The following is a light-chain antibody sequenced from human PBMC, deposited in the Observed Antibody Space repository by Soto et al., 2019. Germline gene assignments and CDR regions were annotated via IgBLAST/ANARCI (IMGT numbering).Light chain of an antibody. J-gene: IGKJ1*01. CDR1: ETVRSN. Sequence: EIVMTQSPATLSVSPGERATLLCRASETVRSNLAWYQQKPGQAPRLLIYAASTRATGIPARFIGNGSGTEFTLTISSLQSENFAVYYCQQYNNWWTFGQGTKVDIK. CDR3: QQYNNWWT. V-gene: IGKV3D-15*01. CDR2: AAS.